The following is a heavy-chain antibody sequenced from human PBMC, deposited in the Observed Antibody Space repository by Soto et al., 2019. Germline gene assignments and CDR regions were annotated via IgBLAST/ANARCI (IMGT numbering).Heavy chain of an antibody. CDR1: GFSFSGSV. J-gene: IGHJ4*02. Sequence: GGSLRLSCAASGFSFSGSVMHWVRQASGKGLEWVGLIRSKANSYATAYAASVKGRFTFSRDDSKNTVHLQMNSLKTEDTAVYYCTRDGLRLGGLSFDYWGQGILVTVSS. CDR3: TRDGLRLGGLSFDY. CDR2: IRSKANSYAT. V-gene: IGHV3-73*01. D-gene: IGHD3-16*02.